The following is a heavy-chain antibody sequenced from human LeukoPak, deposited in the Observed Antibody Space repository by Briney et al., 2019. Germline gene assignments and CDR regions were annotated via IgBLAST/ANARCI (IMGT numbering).Heavy chain of an antibody. CDR2: IYHSGST. J-gene: IGHJ4*02. CDR3: ARTTMVRGVILDFDY. Sequence: SETLSLTCAVSGGSISSGGYSWSWIRQPPGKGLEWIGYIYHSGSTYYNPSLKSRVTISVDRSKNQLSLKLSSVTAADTAVYYCARTTMVRGVILDFDYWGQGTLVTVSS. CDR1: GGSISSGGYS. D-gene: IGHD3-10*01. V-gene: IGHV4-30-2*01.